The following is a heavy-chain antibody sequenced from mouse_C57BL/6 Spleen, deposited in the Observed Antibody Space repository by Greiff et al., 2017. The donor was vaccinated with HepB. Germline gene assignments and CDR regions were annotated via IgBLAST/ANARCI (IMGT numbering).Heavy chain of an antibody. Sequence: QVQLQQPGAELVMPGASVKLSCKASGYTFTSYWMHWVKQRPGQGLEWIGEIDPSDSYTNYNQKFKGKSTLTVDKSSSTAYMQLSSLTSEDSAVYYCARGGITTVVANYAMDYWGQGTSVTVSS. CDR2: IDPSDSYT. CDR1: GYTFTSYW. CDR3: ARGGITTVVANYAMDY. D-gene: IGHD1-1*01. J-gene: IGHJ4*01. V-gene: IGHV1-69*01.